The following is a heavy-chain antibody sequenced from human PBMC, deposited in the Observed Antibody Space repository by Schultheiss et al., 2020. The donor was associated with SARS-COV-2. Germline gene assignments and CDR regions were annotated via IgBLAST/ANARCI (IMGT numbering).Heavy chain of an antibody. V-gene: IGHV3-30*02. Sequence: GGSLRLSCAASGFSFSNYGMHWVRQAPGKGLEWVAVIWFDGSPTCYADSVRGRFTISRDNSKNTLYLQMNSLRAEDTAVYYCAKDRGGHYDSSGYYFSLNLDYWGQGTLVTVSS. CDR3: AKDRGGHYDSSGYYFSLNLDY. D-gene: IGHD3-22*01. J-gene: IGHJ4*02. CDR1: GFSFSNYG. CDR2: IWFDGSPT.